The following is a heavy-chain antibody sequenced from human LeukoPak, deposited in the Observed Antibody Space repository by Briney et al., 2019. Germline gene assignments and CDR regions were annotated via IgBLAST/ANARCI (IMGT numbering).Heavy chain of an antibody. CDR3: ARYNWNDVLFDS. D-gene: IGHD1-20*01. CDR1: GGSISSCSYY. V-gene: IGHV4-61*02. CDR2: IYTSGST. J-gene: IGHJ4*02. Sequence: SETLSLTCTVSGGSISSCSYYGSWIRQPGGKGLEWIGRIYTSGSTNYNLCLTTRLTISVDTSKTQFSLTLSSVPAADTAVYYCARYNWNDVLFDSWGQGTLVTVSS.